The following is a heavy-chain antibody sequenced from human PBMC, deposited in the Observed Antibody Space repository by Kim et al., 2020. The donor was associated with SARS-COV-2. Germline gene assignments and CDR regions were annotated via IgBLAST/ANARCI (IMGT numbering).Heavy chain of an antibody. CDR2: INTNTGNP. CDR1: GYTFTSYA. V-gene: IGHV7-4-1*02. J-gene: IGHJ6*02. D-gene: IGHD6-19*01. Sequence: ASVKVSCKASGYTFTSYAMNWVRQAPGQGLEWMGWINTNTGNPTYAQGFTGRFVFSLDTSVSTAYLQISSLKAEDTAVYYCARWAQPWLVGDYYYYYGMDVWGQGTTVTVSS. CDR3: ARWAQPWLVGDYYYYYGMDV.